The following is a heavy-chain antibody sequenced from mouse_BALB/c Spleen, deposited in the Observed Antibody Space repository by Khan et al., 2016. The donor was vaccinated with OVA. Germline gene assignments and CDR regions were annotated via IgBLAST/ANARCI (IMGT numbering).Heavy chain of an antibody. J-gene: IGHJ2*01. D-gene: IGHD2-3*01. CDR3: ARPAYDGYYDY. V-gene: IGHV1S137*01. Sequence: QVQLKESGPELVRPGVSVKISCKGSGYTFTDYAMYWVKQSYAKSLEWIGLISTYSGSTNYNQKFKGKVTMTVDKSSSAAYMELARLTTEDSAIYYCARPAYDGYYDYWGQGTTLTVSS. CDR2: ISTYSGST. CDR1: GYTFTDYA.